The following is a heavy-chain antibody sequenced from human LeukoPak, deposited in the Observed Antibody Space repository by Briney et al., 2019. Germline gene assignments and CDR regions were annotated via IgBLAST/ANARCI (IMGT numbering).Heavy chain of an antibody. J-gene: IGHJ2*01. CDR1: GGSFSGYY. CDR3: ARGSVVRARRRWYFDL. V-gene: IGHV4-34*01. D-gene: IGHD2-21*01. CDR2: INHSGST. Sequence: SETLSLTCAVYGGSFSGYYWSWIRQPPGKGLEWIGEINHSGSTNYNPSLKSRVTISVDTSKNQFSLKLGSVTAADTAVYYCARGSVVRARRRWYFDLWGRGTLVTVSS.